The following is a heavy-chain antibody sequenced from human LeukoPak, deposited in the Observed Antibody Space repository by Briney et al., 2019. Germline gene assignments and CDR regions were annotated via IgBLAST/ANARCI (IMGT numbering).Heavy chain of an antibody. D-gene: IGHD5-12*01. J-gene: IGHJ4*02. CDR2: INPSGGST. V-gene: IGHV1-46*01. CDR3: AREDLMVATGYGY. Sequence: ASVKVSCKASGYTFTRNYMHWVRQAPGQGLEWMGIINPSGGSTSYAQKFQGRVTMTRDMSTSTVYMELSSLRSEDTAVYYCAREDLMVATGYGYWGQGTLVTVSS. CDR1: GYTFTRNY.